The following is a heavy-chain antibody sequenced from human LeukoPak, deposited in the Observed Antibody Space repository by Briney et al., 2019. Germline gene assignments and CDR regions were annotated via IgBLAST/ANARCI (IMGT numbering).Heavy chain of an antibody. CDR1: GGTFSRYA. Sequence: SVKVSCKASGGTFSRYAMSWVRQAPGQGLEWMGGIIPIFGTASFAQKFQGRVTITADESTGTAYMELSSLRSEDTAVYYCARVKYNSGWPGHYMDVWGKGTTVTISS. D-gene: IGHD6-19*01. V-gene: IGHV1-69*13. CDR3: ARVKYNSGWPGHYMDV. CDR2: IIPIFGTA. J-gene: IGHJ6*03.